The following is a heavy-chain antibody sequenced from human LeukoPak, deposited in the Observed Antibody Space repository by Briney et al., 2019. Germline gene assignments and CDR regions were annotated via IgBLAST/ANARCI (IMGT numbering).Heavy chain of an antibody. J-gene: IGHJ2*01. CDR2: INKDESEK. CDR1: GFILSNHW. CDR3: ARDNLAPYWYFDL. D-gene: IGHD1-14*01. V-gene: IGHV3-7*01. Sequence: GGSLRLSCAASGFILSNHWMTWVRQAPGKGPEWVANINKDESEKYYVDSVKGRFTISRDNAKSSLYLQMTSLRDDDTAVYYCARDNLAPYWYFDLWGRGTLVTVSS.